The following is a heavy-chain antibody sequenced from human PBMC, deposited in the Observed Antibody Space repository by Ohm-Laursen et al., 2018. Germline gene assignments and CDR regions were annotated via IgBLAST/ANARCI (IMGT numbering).Heavy chain of an antibody. CDR3: ARDPIDNNGYNPDY. V-gene: IGHV3-48*03. D-gene: IGHD1-14*01. Sequence: SLRLSCAASGFTFSSYEMNWVRQAPGKGLEWVSYISSSGSTIHYADSVKGRFTISRDNAKNSVYLQMNSLRAEDTAIYYCARDPIDNNGYNPDYWGQGTLVTVSS. CDR1: GFTFSSYE. CDR2: ISSSGSTI. J-gene: IGHJ4*02.